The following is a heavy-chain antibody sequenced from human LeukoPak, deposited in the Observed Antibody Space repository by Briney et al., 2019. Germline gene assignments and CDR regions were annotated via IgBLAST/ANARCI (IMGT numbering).Heavy chain of an antibody. D-gene: IGHD2-15*01. J-gene: IGHJ4*02. CDR2: IYNSGGT. CDR1: GFTISSNY. V-gene: IGHV3-66*01. CDR3: ARASFWFDYSGYYFDS. Sequence: GGSLRLSCAASGFTISSNYMSWVRQAPGKGLEWVSVIYNSGGTYYADSVKGRFTISRDNSKNTVSLQMNSLRAEDTAVYYCARASFWFDYSGYYFDSWRQGTLVTVSS.